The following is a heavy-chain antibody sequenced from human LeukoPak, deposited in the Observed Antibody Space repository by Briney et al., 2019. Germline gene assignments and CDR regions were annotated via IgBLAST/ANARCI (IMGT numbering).Heavy chain of an antibody. CDR1: GFTFSSYA. J-gene: IGHJ3*02. CDR2: ISYDGSNK. D-gene: IGHD1-26*01. CDR3: ARGGPLPYSGSLYGAFEI. Sequence: PGGSLRLSCAASGFTFSSYAMYWVRQAPGKGLEWVAVISYDGSNKYYADSVKGRFTISRDNSKNTLYLQMNSLRAEDTAVYYCARGGPLPYSGSLYGAFEIWGQGTMVTVSS. V-gene: IGHV3-30-3*01.